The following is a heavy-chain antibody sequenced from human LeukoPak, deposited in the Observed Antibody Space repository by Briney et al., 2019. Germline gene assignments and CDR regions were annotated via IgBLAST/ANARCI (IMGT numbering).Heavy chain of an antibody. D-gene: IGHD3-9*01. CDR3: TTRHFDWLFHGAYFDY. CDR2: TKSKTDGGTT. CDR1: GFTVSTNC. V-gene: IGHV3-15*01. Sequence: GGSLRLSCAASGFTVSTNCMTWVRQAPGKGLEWVGRTKSKTDGGTTDYAAPVKGRFTISRDDSKNTLYLQMNSLKTEDTAVYYCTTRHFDWLFHGAYFDYWGQGTLVTVSS. J-gene: IGHJ4*02.